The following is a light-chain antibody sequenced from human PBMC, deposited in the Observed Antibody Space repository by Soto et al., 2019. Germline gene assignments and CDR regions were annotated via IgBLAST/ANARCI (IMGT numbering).Light chain of an antibody. CDR2: SVS. CDR1: SSDVGGHNY. V-gene: IGLV2-11*01. Sequence: QSVLTQPRSVSGSPGQSVTISCTGTSSDVGGHNYVSWYQQYPGKAPKLLLSSVSKRPSGVPDRFSGSKSGNTASLTISGLQAEDEADYYCCSYAGSYTYVFGTRTKV. CDR3: CSYAGSYTYV. J-gene: IGLJ1*01.